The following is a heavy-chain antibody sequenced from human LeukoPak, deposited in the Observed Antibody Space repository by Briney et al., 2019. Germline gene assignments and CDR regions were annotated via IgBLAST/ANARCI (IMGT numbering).Heavy chain of an antibody. Sequence: ASVKVSCKASGGTFSSYAISWVRQAPGQGLEWMGGIIPIFGTANYAQKFQGRVTITADESTSTAYMELSSLRSEDTAVYYCARGAHIVVVTARGSFDYWGQGTLVTVSS. CDR1: GGTFSSYA. CDR2: IIPIFGTA. D-gene: IGHD2-21*02. CDR3: ARGAHIVVVTARGSFDY. V-gene: IGHV1-69*13. J-gene: IGHJ4*02.